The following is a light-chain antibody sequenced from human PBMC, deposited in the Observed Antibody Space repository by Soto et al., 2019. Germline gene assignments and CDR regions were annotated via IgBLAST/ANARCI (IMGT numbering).Light chain of an antibody. CDR2: DVT. Sequence: QSALTQPRSVSGSPGQSVTISCTGTSSDISDYHYNSVSWYQQHPDKAPKVVIFDVTKRPSGVPDRFSGSKSGNTASLTISGLQAEDEADYYCCSYAGTYTYVFGTGTKVTVL. CDR3: CSYAGTYTYV. J-gene: IGLJ1*01. CDR1: SSDISDYHY. V-gene: IGLV2-11*01.